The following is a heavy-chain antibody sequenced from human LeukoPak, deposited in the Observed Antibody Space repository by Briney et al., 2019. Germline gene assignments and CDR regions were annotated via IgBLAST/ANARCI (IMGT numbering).Heavy chain of an antibody. J-gene: IGHJ6*02. Sequence: PSETLSLTCTVSGGSISSYYWSWIRQPAGKGLEWIGRIYTSGSTNYNPSLKSRVTMSVDTSENQFSLKLSSVTAADTAVYYCARSDIVVVPAAPHIYYYYGMDVWGQGTTVTVSS. CDR3: ARSDIVVVPAAPHIYYYYGMDV. CDR1: GGSISSYY. D-gene: IGHD2-2*01. CDR2: IYTSGST. V-gene: IGHV4-4*07.